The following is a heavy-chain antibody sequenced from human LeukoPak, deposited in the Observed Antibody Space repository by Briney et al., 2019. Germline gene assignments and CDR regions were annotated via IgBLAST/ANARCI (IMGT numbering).Heavy chain of an antibody. CDR2: IYYSGST. CDR3: ARMDSSGWYPYF. J-gene: IGHJ4*02. V-gene: IGHV4-59*01. CDR1: GGSISPYY. Sequence: SETLSLTCAVYGGSISPYYWSWIRQPPGKGLEWIGYIYYSGSTNYNPSLKSRVTISVDTSKNQFSLRLNSVTAADTAMYYCARMDSSGWYPYFWGQGTPVTVSS. D-gene: IGHD6-19*01.